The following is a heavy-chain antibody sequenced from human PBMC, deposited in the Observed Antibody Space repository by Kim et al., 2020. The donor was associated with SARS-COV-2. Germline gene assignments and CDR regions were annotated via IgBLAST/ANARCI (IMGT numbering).Heavy chain of an antibody. Sequence: ASVKVSCKASGYTFTGYYMHWVRQAPGQGLEWMGWINPNSGGTNYAQKFQGWVTMTRDTSISTAYMELSRLRSDDTAVYYCARARGYGDYYYYYYGMDVWGQGTTVTVSS. CDR3: ARARGYGDYYYYYYGMDV. D-gene: IGHD4-17*01. V-gene: IGHV1-2*04. J-gene: IGHJ6*02. CDR1: GYTFTGYY. CDR2: INPNSGGT.